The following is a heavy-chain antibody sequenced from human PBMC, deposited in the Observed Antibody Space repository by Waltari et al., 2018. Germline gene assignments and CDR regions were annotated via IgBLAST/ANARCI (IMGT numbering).Heavy chain of an antibody. CDR2: INHSGST. Sequence: QVQLQQWGAGLLKPSETLSLTCAVYGGSFSGYYWSWLRQPPGKGLEWIGEINHSGSTNYNPSLKSRVTISVDTSKNQFSLKLSSVTAADTAVYYCAIEQPHSSSSGGLDYWGQGTLVTVSS. CDR1: GGSFSGYY. CDR3: AIEQPHSSSSGGLDY. J-gene: IGHJ4*02. D-gene: IGHD6-6*01. V-gene: IGHV4-34*01.